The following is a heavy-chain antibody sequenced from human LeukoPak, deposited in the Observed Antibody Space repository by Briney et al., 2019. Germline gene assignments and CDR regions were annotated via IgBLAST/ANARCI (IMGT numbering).Heavy chain of an antibody. CDR1: GFTFSDYW. J-gene: IGHJ4*02. V-gene: IGHV3-7*03. CDR3: ARRYFDS. Sequence: GGSLRLSCAASGFTFSDYWMHWVRQAPGKGLEWVANIKQDGSAKYYVDSVKGRFTVSRDNAKNSLYLQMNSLRAEDTAVYYCARRYFDSWGQGTLVTVSS. CDR2: IKQDGSAK.